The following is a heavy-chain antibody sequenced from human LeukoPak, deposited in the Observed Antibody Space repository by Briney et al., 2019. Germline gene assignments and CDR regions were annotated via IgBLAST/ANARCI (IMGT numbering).Heavy chain of an antibody. CDR3: ARSIAAALDLGYYYYMDV. V-gene: IGHV4-59*01. J-gene: IGHJ6*03. CDR1: GGSISSYY. CDR2: IYYSGST. Sequence: SETLSLTCTVSGGSISSYYWSWIRQPPGKGLEWIGYIYYSGSTNYNPSLKSRVTISVDTSKNQFSLKLSSVTAADTAVYYCARSIAAALDLGYYYYMDVWGKGTTVTVSS. D-gene: IGHD6-13*01.